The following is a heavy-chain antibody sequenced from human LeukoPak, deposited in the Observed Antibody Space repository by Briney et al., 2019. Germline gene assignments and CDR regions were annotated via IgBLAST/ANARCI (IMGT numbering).Heavy chain of an antibody. D-gene: IGHD4-17*01. CDR1: GYTFTGYY. CDR3: ARDRSYGDYDYYYGMDV. Sequence: GASVKVSCKASGYTFTGYYMHWVRQAPGQGLEWMGWINPNSGGTNYAQKFQGRVTMTRDTSISTAYMELSRLRSDDTAVYYCARDRSYGDYDYYYGMDVWGQGTTVTASS. V-gene: IGHV1-2*02. J-gene: IGHJ6*02. CDR2: INPNSGGT.